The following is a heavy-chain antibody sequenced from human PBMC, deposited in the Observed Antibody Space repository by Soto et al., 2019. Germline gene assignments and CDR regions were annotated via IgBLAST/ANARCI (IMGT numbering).Heavy chain of an antibody. J-gene: IGHJ4*02. V-gene: IGHV1-24*01. Sequence: ASVKVSCKVSGYTLTELSMHWVRQAPGKGLEWMGGFDPEDGETIYAQKFQGRVTMTEDTSTDTAYMELSSLRSEDTAVYYCATSSWHDWPRGYFDYWGPGTLVTVSS. CDR1: GYTLTELS. CDR2: FDPEDGET. CDR3: ATSSWHDWPRGYFDY. D-gene: IGHD6-13*01.